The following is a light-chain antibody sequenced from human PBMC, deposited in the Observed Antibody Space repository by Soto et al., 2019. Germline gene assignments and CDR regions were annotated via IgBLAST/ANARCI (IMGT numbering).Light chain of an antibody. V-gene: IGKV3-15*01. Sequence: EIVMTQSPATLSVSPGERATLSCRASQSVSSNLAWYQQKPGQAPRLLIYGASTRATGIPARFSGSGSGTEFTLTISSLQSEDCAGYYCQQYNNWLWTFGQGTKVEIK. CDR2: GAS. CDR3: QQYNNWLWT. J-gene: IGKJ1*01. CDR1: QSVSSN.